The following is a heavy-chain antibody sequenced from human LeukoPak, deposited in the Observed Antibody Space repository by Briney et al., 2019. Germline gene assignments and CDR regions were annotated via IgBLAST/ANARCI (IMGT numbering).Heavy chain of an antibody. J-gene: IGHJ4*02. CDR1: GFTFSDYY. V-gene: IGHV3-11*01. CDR3: AKVAYGYGYFDY. CDR2: ITSSATAI. D-gene: IGHD5-18*01. Sequence: GGSLRLSCAASGFTFSDYYMSWVRQAPGKGLEWVSYITSSATAIYYTDSVKGRFTISRDNAKNSLYLQMNSLGAEDTAVYYCAKVAYGYGYFDYWGQGTLVTVSS.